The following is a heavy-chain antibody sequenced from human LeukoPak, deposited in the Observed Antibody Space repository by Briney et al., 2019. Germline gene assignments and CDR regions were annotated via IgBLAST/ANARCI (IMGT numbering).Heavy chain of an antibody. CDR2: IKQDGSEK. J-gene: IGHJ3*02. CDR1: GFTFSSCW. Sequence: GGSLRLSCAASGFTFSSCWMSWVRQAPGKGLEWMANIKQDGSEKNCVDSVKGRFTISRDNAKNSLYLQMNSLRAEDTAVYYCARDYYRGAFDIWGQGTMVSVSS. D-gene: IGHD3-10*01. CDR3: ARDYYRGAFDI. V-gene: IGHV3-7*01.